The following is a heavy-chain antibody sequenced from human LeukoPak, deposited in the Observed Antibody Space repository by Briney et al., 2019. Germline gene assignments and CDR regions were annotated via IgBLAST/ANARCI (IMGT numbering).Heavy chain of an antibody. Sequence: TSSETLSLTCTVSGGSISSSSYYWGWIRQPPGKGLEWIGSFYYSGSTYYNPSLKSRVTISVDTSKNQFSLKLSSVTAADTAVYYCASAAAAGMANYWGQGTLVTVSS. CDR3: ASAAAAGMANY. CDR2: FYYSGST. D-gene: IGHD6-13*01. CDR1: GGSISSSSYY. J-gene: IGHJ4*02. V-gene: IGHV4-39*07.